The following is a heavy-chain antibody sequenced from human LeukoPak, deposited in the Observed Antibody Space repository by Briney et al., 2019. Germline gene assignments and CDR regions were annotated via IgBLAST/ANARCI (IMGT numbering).Heavy chain of an antibody. J-gene: IGHJ6*02. D-gene: IGHD2-15*01. V-gene: IGHV1-46*01. CDR1: GFTFSSYA. Sequence: GGSLRPSCAASGFTFSSYAMHWVRQAPGKGLEWMGIINPSGGSTSYAQKFQGRVTMTRDTSTSTVYVELSSLRSEDTAVYYCARASSWSRPYYYGMDVWAKGPRSPSP. CDR3: ARASSWSRPYYYGMDV. CDR2: INPSGGST.